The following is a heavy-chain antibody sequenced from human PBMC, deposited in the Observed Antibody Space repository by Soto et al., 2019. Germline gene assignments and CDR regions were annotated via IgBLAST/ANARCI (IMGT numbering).Heavy chain of an antibody. CDR1: GYTFTSYG. J-gene: IGHJ6*02. D-gene: IGHD2-21*02. Sequence: QVQLVQSGAEVKKPGASVKVSCKASGYTFTSYGISWVRQAPGQGLEWMGWISAYNGNPNYAQKLQGIVTMTTDTSTSKDYRELRSLRSDDTAVYYCARDCPRVVTTSNDSYYYGMDVWGQGTTVTVSS. CDR2: ISAYNGNP. CDR3: ARDCPRVVTTSNDSYYYGMDV. V-gene: IGHV1-18*01.